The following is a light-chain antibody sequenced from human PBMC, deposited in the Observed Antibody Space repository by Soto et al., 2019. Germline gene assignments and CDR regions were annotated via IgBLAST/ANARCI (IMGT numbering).Light chain of an antibody. J-gene: IGLJ1*01. Sequence: QSVLTQPPSASGSPGQSVTISCTGTSSDVGGYDYVSWYQQHPGKAPKLMIYEVTIRPSGVSDRFSGSTSGNTASLTVSGLQAEDEADYYCSVYTRTSTYVFGTGTKVTVL. CDR1: SSDVGGYDY. V-gene: IGLV2-8*01. CDR2: EVT. CDR3: SVYTRTSTYV.